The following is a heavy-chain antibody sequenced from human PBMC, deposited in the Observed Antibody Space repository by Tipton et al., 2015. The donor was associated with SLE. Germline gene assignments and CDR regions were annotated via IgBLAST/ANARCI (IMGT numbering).Heavy chain of an antibody. V-gene: IGHV1-2*02. Sequence: QSGPEVKNPGASVKVSCQSSGYSLTGYYIHWVRQAPGQGLEWMGWINPNSGGTTSHQGRVVMTRGASISIVYMELRSLSSDDTAVYYCARDESEHHLGGDYWGQGTLVTVSS. CDR2: INPNSGGT. J-gene: IGHJ4*02. CDR3: ARDESEHHLGGDY. CDR1: GYSLTGYY. D-gene: IGHD1-26*01.